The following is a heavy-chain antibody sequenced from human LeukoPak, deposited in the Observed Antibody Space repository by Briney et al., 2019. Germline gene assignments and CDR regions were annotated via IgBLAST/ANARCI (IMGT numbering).Heavy chain of an antibody. CDR1: GGSFSGYY. J-gene: IGHJ4*02. CDR3: ARARKGYHSWNY. CDR2: INHSGST. D-gene: IGHD1-14*01. V-gene: IGHV4-34*01. Sequence: SETLSLTCAVYGGSFSGYYWSWIRQPPGKGLEWIGEINHSGSTNYNPSLKSRVTISVGTSKNQFSLKLSSVTAADTAVYYCARARKGYHSWNYWGQGTLVTVSS.